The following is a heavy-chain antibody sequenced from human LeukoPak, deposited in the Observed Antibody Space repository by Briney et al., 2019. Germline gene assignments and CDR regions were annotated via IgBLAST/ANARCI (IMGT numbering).Heavy chain of an antibody. CDR1: GFTFDAYA. D-gene: IGHD2-2*01. CDR3: AKTQGYCSSTTCRPYSSSWPFNF. V-gene: IGHV3-43*02. CDR2: ISGDSGST. J-gene: IGHJ4*02. Sequence: GGSLRLSCAASGFTFDAYAMHWVRQAPGKGLQWVSLISGDSGSTFYADSVKGRFTISRDNSKNSLYLQMNSLGIEDTALYYCAKTQGYCSSTTCRPYSSSWPFNFWGQGTLVTVSS.